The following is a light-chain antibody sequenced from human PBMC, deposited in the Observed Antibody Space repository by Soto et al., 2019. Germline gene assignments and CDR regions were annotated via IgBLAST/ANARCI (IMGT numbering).Light chain of an antibody. CDR3: QQYGDSPRV. Sequence: IVLTQSPATLSLSPGERATRSCRASQSVSNNYLAWYQQKPGQAPRLLIYEASSRATGIPDRFSGSGSGTDFTLTISRLEAEDFAVYYCQQYGDSPRVVGQGTKVDNK. CDR2: EAS. CDR1: QSVSNNY. V-gene: IGKV3-20*01. J-gene: IGKJ1*01.